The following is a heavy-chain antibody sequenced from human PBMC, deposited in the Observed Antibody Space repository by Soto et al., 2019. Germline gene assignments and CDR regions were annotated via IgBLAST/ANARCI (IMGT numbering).Heavy chain of an antibody. CDR1: GFTFSNAW. CDR2: IKSKTDGGTT. D-gene: IGHD3-3*01. V-gene: IGHV3-15*07. Sequence: GGSLRLSCAASGFTFSNAWMNWVRQAPGKGLEWVGRIKSKTDGGTTDYAAPVKGRFTISRDHSKNTLYLQMNSPKTEDTAVYYCTTVDFWSGYLDFGGMDVWGQGTTVTVSS. CDR3: TTVDFWSGYLDFGGMDV. J-gene: IGHJ6*02.